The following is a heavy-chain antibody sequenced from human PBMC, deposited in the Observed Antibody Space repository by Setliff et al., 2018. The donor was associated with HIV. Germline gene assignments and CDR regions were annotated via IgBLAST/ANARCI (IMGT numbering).Heavy chain of an antibody. Sequence: GGSLRLSCAASGFSFSNDWMNWVRQAPGKGLEWVAVIWYDGSNKYYADSVKGRFTISRDNSKNSLNLEMNSLRAEDTAIYYCASSRPPDDSSGYLDHWGQGTLVTVSS. J-gene: IGHJ4*01. CDR3: ASSRPPDDSSGYLDH. CDR2: IWYDGSNK. V-gene: IGHV3-33*08. CDR1: GFSFSNDW. D-gene: IGHD3-22*01.